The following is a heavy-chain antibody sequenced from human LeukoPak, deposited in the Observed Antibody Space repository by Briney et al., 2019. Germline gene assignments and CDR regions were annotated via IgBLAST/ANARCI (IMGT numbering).Heavy chain of an antibody. V-gene: IGHV4-59*01. Sequence: SETLSLTCTVSGGSLNNYYWSWIRQPPGKGLEWIGYIYYSGNTNYNPSLTSRVTISVDTSKNQFSLKLSPVTAADTAVYYCARDTHYYGMDVWGKGTTVTVSS. CDR1: GGSLNNYY. J-gene: IGHJ6*04. CDR3: ARDTHYYGMDV. CDR2: IYYSGNT.